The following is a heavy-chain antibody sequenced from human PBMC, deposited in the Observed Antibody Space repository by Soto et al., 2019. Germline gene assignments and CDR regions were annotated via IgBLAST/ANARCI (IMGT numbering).Heavy chain of an antibody. Sequence: EVNLLESGGGVVQPGESLRISCVGSGFTFKNYAMTWVSQAPGKGLEWVSGTTGSGANKHYADSVRGRFTISRDNSKKTLDLEMKSLRVEDTAVYYCAKDGEFGEDGPAEYGEHWGQGTVVTVSS. J-gene: IGHJ1*01. D-gene: IGHD3-10*01. CDR3: AKDGEFGEDGPAEYGEH. V-gene: IGHV3-23*01. CDR2: TTGSGANK. CDR1: GFTFKNYA.